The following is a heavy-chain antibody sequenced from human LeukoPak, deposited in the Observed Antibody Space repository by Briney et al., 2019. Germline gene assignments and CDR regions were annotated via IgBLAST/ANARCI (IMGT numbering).Heavy chain of an antibody. CDR3: ARDPGRLGFDY. CDR1: GFTFSSYA. J-gene: IGHJ4*02. V-gene: IGHV3-30-3*01. Sequence: GRSLRLSCAASGFTFSSYAMHWVRQAPGKGLEWVAVISYDGSNKYYADSVKGRFTISRDNSKNTLYLQMNSLRAEDTAVYYCARDPGRLGFDYWGQGTLVTVSS. CDR2: ISYDGSNK. D-gene: IGHD6-25*01.